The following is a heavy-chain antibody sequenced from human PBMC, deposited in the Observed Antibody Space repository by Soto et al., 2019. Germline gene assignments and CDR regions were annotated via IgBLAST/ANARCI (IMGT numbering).Heavy chain of an antibody. Sequence: QVQLVESGGGVVQPGRSLRLSCAASGFTFSSYGMHWVRQAPGKGLEWVAVIWYDGSNKYYADSVKGRFTISRDNSKNTLYLQMNSLRAEDTAVYYCARQAVGGGDESHFDYWGQGTLVTVSS. CDR2: IWYDGSNK. CDR3: ARQAVGGGDESHFDY. CDR1: GFTFSSYG. J-gene: IGHJ4*02. V-gene: IGHV3-33*01. D-gene: IGHD3-16*01.